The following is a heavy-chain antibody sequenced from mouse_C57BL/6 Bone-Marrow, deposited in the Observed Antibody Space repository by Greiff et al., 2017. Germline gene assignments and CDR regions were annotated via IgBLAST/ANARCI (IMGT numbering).Heavy chain of an antibody. V-gene: IGHV5-17*01. D-gene: IGHD1-1*01. CDR1: GFTFSDYG. CDR2: ISSGSSTI. CDR3: ARHYYGSSFAY. Sequence: EVKVVESGGGLVKPGGSLKLSCAASGFTFSDYGMHWVRQAPEKGLEWVAYISSGSSTIYYADTVKGRFTISRDNAKNTLFLQMTSLRSEDTAMYYCARHYYGSSFAYWGQGTLVTGSA. J-gene: IGHJ3*01.